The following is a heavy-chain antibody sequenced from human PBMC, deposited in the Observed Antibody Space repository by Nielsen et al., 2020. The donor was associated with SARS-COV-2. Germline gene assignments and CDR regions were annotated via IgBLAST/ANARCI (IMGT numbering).Heavy chain of an antibody. V-gene: IGHV3-30-3*01. CDR1: GFTFSSYA. CDR3: ARETLDHTSSFIDH. Sequence: GESLKISCAASGFTFSSYAMSWVRQPPGRGLEWMAIISYDGANEHYADSVKGRFTVSRDNSKDTLHLQMDSLNFEDTAVYYCARETLDHTSSFIDHWGQGTLVTVSS. D-gene: IGHD2-2*01. J-gene: IGHJ5*02. CDR2: ISYDGANE.